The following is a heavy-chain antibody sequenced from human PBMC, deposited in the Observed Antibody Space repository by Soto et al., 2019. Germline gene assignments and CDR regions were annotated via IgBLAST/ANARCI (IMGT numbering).Heavy chain of an antibody. Sequence: GASVKVFCKASEYTFTSYVMHWVRQAPGQSLEWIGWINAGNGHTKYSQKFQDRVTITRDTSANTAYMELSRLRSEDTAVYYCARELQGLYYFDYWGQGALVTVSS. V-gene: IGHV1-3*01. D-gene: IGHD4-4*01. CDR1: EYTFTSYV. CDR3: ARELQGLYYFDY. J-gene: IGHJ4*02. CDR2: INAGNGHT.